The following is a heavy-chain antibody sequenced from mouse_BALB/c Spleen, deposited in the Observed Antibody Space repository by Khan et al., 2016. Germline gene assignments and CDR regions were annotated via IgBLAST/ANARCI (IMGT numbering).Heavy chain of an antibody. J-gene: IGHJ3*01. V-gene: IGHV1-87*01. CDR1: GYTFTSYW. Sequence: QVQLKQSGAELARPGASVKLSCKASGYTFTSYWMQWVKQRPGQGLQWIGTIYPGDGDTRYTQKFKGKATLTADTSSSTAYMQLSSLASEDSAVYYCARGGYGNYVFAYWGQGTLVTVSA. CDR2: IYPGDGDT. CDR3: ARGGYGNYVFAY. D-gene: IGHD2-1*01.